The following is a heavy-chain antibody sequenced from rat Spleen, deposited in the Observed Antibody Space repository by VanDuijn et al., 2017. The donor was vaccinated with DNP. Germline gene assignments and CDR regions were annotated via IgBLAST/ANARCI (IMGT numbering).Heavy chain of an antibody. Sequence: QVQLKESGPGLVQPSRTLSLTCTVSGFSLTSYGVSWVRQPPGKGLEWIAAIWGGGSTDYNSALKSRLSISRDTSKSQVFLKMNSLLTEDTAVYFCASHVTGPYVMDVWGQGTSVTVSS. CDR3: ASHVTGPYVMDV. J-gene: IGHJ4*01. V-gene: IGHV2S8*01. CDR2: IWGGGST. CDR1: GFSLTSYG. D-gene: IGHD4-1*01.